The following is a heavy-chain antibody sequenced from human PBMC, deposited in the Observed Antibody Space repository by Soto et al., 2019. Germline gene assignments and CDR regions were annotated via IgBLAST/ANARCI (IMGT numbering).Heavy chain of an antibody. D-gene: IGHD5-18*01. Sequence: SETLSLTCTVSGGSISSSSYYWGWIRQPPGKGLERIGSIYYSGSTYYNPSLKSRVTISVDTSKNQFSLKLSSVTAADTAVYYCARQGGYSYGYYYYYGMDVWGQGTTVTVSS. J-gene: IGHJ6*02. CDR1: GGSISSSSYY. CDR3: ARQGGYSYGYYYYYGMDV. CDR2: IYYSGST. V-gene: IGHV4-39*01.